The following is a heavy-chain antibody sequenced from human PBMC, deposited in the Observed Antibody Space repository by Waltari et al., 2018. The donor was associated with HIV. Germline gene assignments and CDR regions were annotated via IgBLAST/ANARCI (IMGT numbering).Heavy chain of an antibody. Sequence: EVQLVESGGGLVQPGGSLRLSCAASGFTFSSYWMSWVRQAPGKGLGWVANIKQEGSEIYYVDSVKGRFTISRDNAKNSLYLQMNSLRAEDTAVYFCARRGGRSSPLGYWGQGTLVTVSS. V-gene: IGHV3-7*01. J-gene: IGHJ4*02. CDR3: ARRGGRSSPLGY. CDR2: IKQEGSEI. D-gene: IGHD6-13*01. CDR1: GFTFSSYW.